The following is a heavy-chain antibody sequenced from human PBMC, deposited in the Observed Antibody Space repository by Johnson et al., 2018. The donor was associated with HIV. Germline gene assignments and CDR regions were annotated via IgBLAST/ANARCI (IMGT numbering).Heavy chain of an antibody. CDR2: ISYDGRNK. Sequence: QVQLVESGGGVVQPGRSLRLSCAASGFTFNSYAMHWVRQAPGRGLEWVAVISYDGRNKYYADSVKGRFTVSRDKSKNTVFLQMDNLRIEDTAVYYCARDGVYSSPHAAFGIWGQGTMVTVSS. CDR1: GFTFNSYA. V-gene: IGHV3-30-3*01. J-gene: IGHJ3*02. D-gene: IGHD6-19*01. CDR3: ARDGVYSSPHAAFGI.